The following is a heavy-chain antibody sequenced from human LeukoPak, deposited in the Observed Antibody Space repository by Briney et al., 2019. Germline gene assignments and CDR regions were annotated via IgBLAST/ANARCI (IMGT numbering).Heavy chain of an antibody. J-gene: IGHJ4*02. Sequence: GESLKISRKGSGYSFTNYWVGWVRQMPGKGLEWMGIIYPRDSNTRYSPSFQGQVTISADNSISTAYLQWSSLKASDTAMYYCATFYYGSGTYYQPFDYWGQGTLVTVSS. V-gene: IGHV5-51*01. CDR3: ATFYYGSGTYYQPFDY. CDR1: GYSFTNYW. D-gene: IGHD3-10*01. CDR2: IYPRDSNT.